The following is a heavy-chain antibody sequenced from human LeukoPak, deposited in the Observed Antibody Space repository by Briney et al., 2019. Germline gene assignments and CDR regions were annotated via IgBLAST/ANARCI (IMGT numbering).Heavy chain of an antibody. CDR3: ARDPGFSSFDY. J-gene: IGHJ4*02. Sequence: GGSLRLSCAVPGFTFSDYWVTWVRQTPGKGLEFVANINRDGSVKNYVDSVKGRFTISRDNAKNSLYLQMTSLRVDDTAIYYCARDPGFSSFDYWGQGILVTVSS. CDR2: INRDGSVK. V-gene: IGHV3-7*01. D-gene: IGHD3-3*02. CDR1: GFTFSDYW.